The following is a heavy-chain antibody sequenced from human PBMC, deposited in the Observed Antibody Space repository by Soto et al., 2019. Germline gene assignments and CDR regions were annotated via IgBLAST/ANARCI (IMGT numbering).Heavy chain of an antibody. CDR1: GGSISSSSFH. Sequence: SETLSLTCTVSGGSISSSSFHWGWIRQPPGKGLEWIGSIYYSGSTYYSPSLKSRVTISVDKSKNQFSLKLSSVTAADTAVYYCARDGYGSGSYYYNWFDPWGQGTLVTVSS. CDR3: ARDGYGSGSYYYNWFDP. CDR2: IYYSGST. V-gene: IGHV4-39*07. D-gene: IGHD3-10*01. J-gene: IGHJ5*02.